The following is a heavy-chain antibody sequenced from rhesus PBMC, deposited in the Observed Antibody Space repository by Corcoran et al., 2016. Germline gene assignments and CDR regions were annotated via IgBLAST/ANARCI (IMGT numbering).Heavy chain of an antibody. CDR3: ARRLGGWSLFDY. CDR2: IYWDDDK. D-gene: IGHD2-39*02. CDR1: GFSLTTSGMG. V-gene: IGHV2-174*01. Sequence: QVTLKESGPALVKPTQTLTLTCTFSGFSLTTSGMGVGWIRQPPGQALEWLALIYWDDDKRYSTSLKSRLTISKDTSKNQVVLTMTNMDPVDTATYYCARRLGGWSLFDYWGQGVLVTVSS. J-gene: IGHJ4*01.